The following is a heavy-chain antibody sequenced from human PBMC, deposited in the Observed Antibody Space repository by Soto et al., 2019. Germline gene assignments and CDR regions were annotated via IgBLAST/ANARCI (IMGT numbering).Heavy chain of an antibody. CDR2: IKQDGSEK. V-gene: IGHV3-7*01. CDR3: ASHSSGWYRGYWYFDL. J-gene: IGHJ2*01. CDR1: GFTFSSYW. D-gene: IGHD6-19*01. Sequence: GGSLRLCCAASGFTFSSYWMSWVRQAPGKGLEWVANIKQDGSEKYYVDSVKGRFTISRDNAKNSLYLQMNSLRAEDTAVYYCASHSSGWYRGYWYFDLWGRGTLVTVSS.